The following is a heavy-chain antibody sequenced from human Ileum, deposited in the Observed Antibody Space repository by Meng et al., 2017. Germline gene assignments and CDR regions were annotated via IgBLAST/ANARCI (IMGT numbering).Heavy chain of an antibody. J-gene: IGHJ6*02. CDR1: GYTFTGYY. V-gene: IGHV1-2*02. Sequence: GESLKISCKASGYTFTGYYMHWVRQAPGQGLEWMGWINPNSGGTNYAQKFQGRVTMTRDTSISTAYMELSRLRSDDTAVYYCASICGGDCYYYYYYGMDVWGQGTTVTVSS. CDR3: ASICGGDCYYYYYYGMDV. CDR2: INPNSGGT. D-gene: IGHD2-21*02.